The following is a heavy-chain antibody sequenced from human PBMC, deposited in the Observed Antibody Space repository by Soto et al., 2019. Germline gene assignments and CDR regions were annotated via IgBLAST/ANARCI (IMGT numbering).Heavy chain of an antibody. D-gene: IGHD3-10*01. J-gene: IGHJ4*02. V-gene: IGHV4-39*01. CDR3: ARHRPSKGLAMVRGVIGYFDY. CDR2: IYYSGST. Sequence: TSETLSLTCTVSGGSISSGGYYWSWIRQHPGKGLEWIGCIYYSGSTYYNPSLKSRVTISVDTSKNQFSLKLSSVTAADTAVYYCARHRPSKGLAMVRGVIGYFDYWGQGTLVTVSS. CDR1: GGSISSGGYY.